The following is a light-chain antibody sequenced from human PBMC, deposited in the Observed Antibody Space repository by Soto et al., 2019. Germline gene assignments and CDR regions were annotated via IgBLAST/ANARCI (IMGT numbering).Light chain of an antibody. CDR1: QSVSSSY. CDR3: QQYGSSPPT. CDR2: GAS. V-gene: IGKV3-20*01. Sequence: EIVLTQSPGTLSLSPGERATLSCRASQSVSSSYLAWYQQKPGQAPRLLIYGASSRATGIPDRFSGSGSGTDFTLTISRREPEHFAVYYCQQYGSSPPTFGQGTKLEIK. J-gene: IGKJ2*01.